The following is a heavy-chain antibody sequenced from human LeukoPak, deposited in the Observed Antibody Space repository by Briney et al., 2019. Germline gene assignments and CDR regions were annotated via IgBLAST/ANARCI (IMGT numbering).Heavy chain of an antibody. CDR1: GFTFSDYY. CDR3: ARVVYCSGGSCHIFAFDI. J-gene: IGHJ3*02. Sequence: PGGSLRLSCAASGFTFSDYYVSWIRQTPGKGLEWVSYIGSSGSAMFYADSVKGRFTISRDNAKNSLYLQMNSLRAEDTAVYYCARVVYCSGGSCHIFAFDIWGRGTMVTVSS. D-gene: IGHD2-15*01. CDR2: IGSSGSAM. V-gene: IGHV3-11*01.